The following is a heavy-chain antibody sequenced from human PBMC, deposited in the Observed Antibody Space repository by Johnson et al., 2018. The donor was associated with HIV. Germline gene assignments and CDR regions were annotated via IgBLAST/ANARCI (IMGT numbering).Heavy chain of an antibody. CDR2: IRYDGSNK. J-gene: IGHJ3*02. D-gene: IGHD6-13*01. CDR3: AKSERAAAVPDAFDI. Sequence: VQLVESGGGVVQPGGSLRLSCAASGFTFSSYGMHWVRQAPGKGLEWVAFIRYDGSNKYYADSVKGRFTISRDNSKNTLYLQMNSLRAEDTAVYYCAKSERAAAVPDAFDIWGQGTMVTVSS. V-gene: IGHV3-30*02. CDR1: GFTFSSYG.